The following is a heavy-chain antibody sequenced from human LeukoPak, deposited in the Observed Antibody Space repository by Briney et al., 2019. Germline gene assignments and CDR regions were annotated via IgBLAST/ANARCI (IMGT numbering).Heavy chain of an antibody. CDR1: EFSFSDYY. J-gene: IGHJ6*02. CDR2: ISSSSSDT. V-gene: IGHV3-11*05. Sequence: GGSLRLSCTASEFSFSDYYMSWIRQAPGKGLEWVSYISSSSSDTDYADSVKGRFTVSRDNAKNSLFLQMNSLRAEDTAVYYCARGHHGMEVWGRGTTVTVSS. CDR3: ARGHHGMEV.